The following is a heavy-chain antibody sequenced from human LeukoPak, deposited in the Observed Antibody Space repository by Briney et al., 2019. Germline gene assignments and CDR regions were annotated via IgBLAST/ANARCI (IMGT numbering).Heavy chain of an antibody. CDR3: ARALDSSSSRYQAFEE. CDR2: ISGSGGST. V-gene: IGHV3-23*01. J-gene: IGHJ4*02. D-gene: IGHD2-2*01. CDR1: GFTFSNSA. Sequence: PGGSLRLSCAASGFTFSNSAMTWVRQAPGKGLEWVSTISGSGGSTYSADSMRGRFTISRDNAKSSLYLQMNSLRAEDTAVYYCARALDSSSSRYQAFEEWGQGTLVTISS.